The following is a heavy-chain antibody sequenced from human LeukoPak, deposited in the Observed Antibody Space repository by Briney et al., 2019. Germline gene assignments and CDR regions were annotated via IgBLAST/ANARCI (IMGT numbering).Heavy chain of an antibody. V-gene: IGHV3-43*01. CDR3: AIDSSSPSLPGY. CDR2: ISWDGGST. CDR1: GFTFDDYT. D-gene: IGHD6-6*01. J-gene: IGHJ4*02. Sequence: PGGSLRLSCAASGFTFDDYTMHWVRQAPGKGLEWVSLISWDGGSTYYADSVKGRFTISRDNSKNSLYLQMNSLRTEDTALYYCAIDSSSPSLPGYWGQGTLGTVSS.